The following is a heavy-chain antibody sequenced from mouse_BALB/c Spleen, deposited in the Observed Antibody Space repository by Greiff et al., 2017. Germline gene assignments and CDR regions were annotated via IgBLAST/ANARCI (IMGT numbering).Heavy chain of an antibody. CDR3: ARQVYGNYAMDY. CDR2: ISSGGGST. D-gene: IGHD2-10*02. V-gene: IGHV5-12-1*01. J-gene: IGHJ4*01. Sequence: EVQRVESGGGLVKPGGSLKLSCAASGFAFSSYDMSWVRQTPEKRLEWVAYISSGGGSTYYPDTVKGRFTISRDNAKNTLYLQMSSLKSEDTAMYYCARQVYGNYAMDYGGQGTSVTVSS. CDR1: GFAFSSYD.